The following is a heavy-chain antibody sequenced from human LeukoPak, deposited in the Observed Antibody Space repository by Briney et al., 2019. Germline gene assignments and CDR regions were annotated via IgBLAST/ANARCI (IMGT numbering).Heavy chain of an antibody. CDR3: VKVGRWQQFDLDY. CDR2: ISGSGGTT. Sequence: PGESLRLSCEASGLTFSSYAMSWVRQAPGKGLEWVSGISGSGGTTYYADSVKGRFTISRDNSKNTLYLQMNSLRAEDTAVYYCVKVGRWQQFDLDYWGQGTLVTVSS. CDR1: GLTFSSYA. J-gene: IGHJ4*02. D-gene: IGHD5-24*01. V-gene: IGHV3-23*01.